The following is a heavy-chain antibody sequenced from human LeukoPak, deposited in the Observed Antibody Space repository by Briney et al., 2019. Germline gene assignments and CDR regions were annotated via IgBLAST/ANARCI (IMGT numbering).Heavy chain of an antibody. CDR2: IYYSGST. D-gene: IGHD3-22*01. CDR3: ARGRRRLLPPYFDY. Sequence: PSETLSLTCTVSGGSISSGDYYWSWIRQPPGKGLEWIGYIYYSGSTYYNPSLKSRVTISVDTSKNQFSLKLSSVTAADTAVYYCARGRRRLLPPYFDYWGQGTLVTVSS. J-gene: IGHJ4*02. CDR1: GGSISSGDYY. V-gene: IGHV4-30-4*01.